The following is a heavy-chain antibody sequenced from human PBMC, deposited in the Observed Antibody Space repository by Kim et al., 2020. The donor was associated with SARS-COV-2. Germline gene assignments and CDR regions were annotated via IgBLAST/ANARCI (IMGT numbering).Heavy chain of an antibody. CDR3: ARGHHVQPTYSSSWFTSRYYYYYGMDV. V-gene: IGHV4-34*01. D-gene: IGHD6-13*01. CDR1: GGSFSGYY. Sequence: SETLSLTCAVYGGSFSGYYWSWIRQPPGKGLEWIGEINHSGSTNYNPSLKSRVTISVDTSKNQFSLKLSSVTAADTAVYYCARGHHVQPTYSSSWFTSRYYYYYGMDVWGQGTTVTVSS. J-gene: IGHJ6*02. CDR2: INHSGST.